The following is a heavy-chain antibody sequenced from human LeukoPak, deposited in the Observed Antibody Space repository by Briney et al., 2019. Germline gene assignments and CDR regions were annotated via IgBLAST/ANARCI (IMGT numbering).Heavy chain of an antibody. J-gene: IGHJ4*03. CDR3: ARERVISVGYDFWSGYYGGYFDY. D-gene: IGHD3-3*01. CDR2: IYTSGST. CDR1: GYSISSGYY. V-gene: IGHV4-61*02. Sequence: SETLSLTCTVSGYSISSGYYWGWIRQPAGKGLEWIGRIYTSGSTNYNPSLKSRVTISVDTSKNQFSLKLSSVTAADTAVYYCARERVISVGYDFWSGYYGGYFDYWGQGTLVTVSS.